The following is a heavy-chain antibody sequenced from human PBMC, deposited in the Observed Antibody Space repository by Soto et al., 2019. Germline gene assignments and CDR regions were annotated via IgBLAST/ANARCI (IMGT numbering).Heavy chain of an antibody. CDR3: AKGPSSNYYYGMDV. Sequence: GGSLRLSCAASGFTFSSYAMSWVRQAPGKGLEWVSAISGSGGSTYYADSVKGRFTISRDNSKNTLYLQMNSLRAEDTAVYYCAKGPSSNYYYGMDVWGQGTTVTVSS. V-gene: IGHV3-23*01. CDR2: ISGSGGST. CDR1: GFTFSSYA. J-gene: IGHJ6*02.